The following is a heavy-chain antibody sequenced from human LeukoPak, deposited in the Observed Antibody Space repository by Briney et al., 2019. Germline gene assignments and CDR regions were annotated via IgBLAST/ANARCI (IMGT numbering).Heavy chain of an antibody. CDR3: AKRVDYSSPGGYFDS. J-gene: IGHJ4*02. CDR1: GFSFSGHW. Sequence: GGSLRLSCIASGFSFSGHWMHWARQLPGKGLVWVSRISPTGSTTSYADSVKGRFTVSRDNAKNTLYLQVNNLRAEDTAVYYCAKRVDYSSPGGYFDSWGPGSLVTVSS. CDR2: ISPTGSTT. D-gene: IGHD6-13*01. V-gene: IGHV3-74*01.